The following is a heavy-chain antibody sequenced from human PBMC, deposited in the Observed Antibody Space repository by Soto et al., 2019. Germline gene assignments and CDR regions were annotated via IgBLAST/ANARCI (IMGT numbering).Heavy chain of an antibody. CDR3: AKDSPGSSWSDY. Sequence: QVQLVESGGGVVQPGRSLRLSCAASGFTFSSYGMHWVRQAPGKGLEWVAVISYDGSNKYYADSVKGRFTISRDNSKNTLYLQMNSLRAEDTAVYYCAKDSPGSSWSDYWGQGTLVTVSS. V-gene: IGHV3-30*18. CDR2: ISYDGSNK. CDR1: GFTFSSYG. D-gene: IGHD6-13*01. J-gene: IGHJ4*02.